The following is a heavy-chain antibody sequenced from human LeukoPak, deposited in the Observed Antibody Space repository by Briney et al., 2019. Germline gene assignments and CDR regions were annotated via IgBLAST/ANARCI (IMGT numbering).Heavy chain of an antibody. D-gene: IGHD5-12*01. Sequence: GGSLRLSCAASGFSFSSYSMNWVRQAPGKGLEWVPSISSASYYIFYTDSVKGRFTISRDNAKTSLYLQMNSLRAEDTAVYYCATTVATTDVDFWGQGTLVTVSS. CDR3: ATTVATTDVDF. J-gene: IGHJ4*02. CDR2: ISSASYYI. CDR1: GFSFSSYS. V-gene: IGHV3-21*01.